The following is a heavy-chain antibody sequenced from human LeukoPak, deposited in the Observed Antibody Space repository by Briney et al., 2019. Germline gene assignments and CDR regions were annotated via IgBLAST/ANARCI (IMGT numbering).Heavy chain of an antibody. CDR3: VRVVTVSNTDPAFDI. CDR2: ISYDGSNK. D-gene: IGHD2-21*02. CDR1: GFTFSSYA. J-gene: IGHJ3*02. V-gene: IGHV3-30-3*01. Sequence: PGGSLRLSCAASGFTFSSYAMHWVSQAPGKGLEWVTVISYDGSNKYYADSVKGRFTISRDNSKNTLYLQMNSLRAEDTAVYYCVRVVTVSNTDPAFDIWGQGTMVTVSS.